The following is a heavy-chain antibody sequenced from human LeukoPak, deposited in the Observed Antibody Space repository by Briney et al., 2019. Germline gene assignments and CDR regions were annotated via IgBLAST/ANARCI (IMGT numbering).Heavy chain of an antibody. J-gene: IGHJ5*01. CDR3: ASEGYGVKPFGS. CDR2: INPNSGET. Sequence: GASVKVSCKVSGYTFTHHYLHWVRQAPGQGLEWMGRINPNSGETNYKDKLLGRITMTRATSISTAYLEVTRLTSDDTAVYYCASEGYGVKPFGSWGQGTLVIVSS. CDR1: GYTFTHHY. D-gene: IGHD2-8*01. V-gene: IGHV1-2*06.